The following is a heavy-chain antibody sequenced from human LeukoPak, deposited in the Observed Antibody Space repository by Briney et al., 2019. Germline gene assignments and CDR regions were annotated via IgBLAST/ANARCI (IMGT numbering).Heavy chain of an antibody. Sequence: GGSLRLSCAASGFILNNYGMHWVRQGPGKGLEWVAYIRYDGSNEYNRDSVKGRLTISRDNSKNMVYLQMNSLRADDTAVYYCAKDLGITMIRGAMEFDPWAQGTLVTVSS. J-gene: IGHJ5*02. D-gene: IGHD3-10*01. CDR2: IRYDGSNE. V-gene: IGHV3-30*02. CDR3: AKDLGITMIRGAMEFDP. CDR1: GFILNNYG.